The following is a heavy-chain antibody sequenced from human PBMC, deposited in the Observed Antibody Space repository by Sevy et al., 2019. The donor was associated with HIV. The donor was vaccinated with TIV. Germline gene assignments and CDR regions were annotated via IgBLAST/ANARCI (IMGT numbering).Heavy chain of an antibody. V-gene: IGHV3-23*01. CDR3: AKDGGYRSPSLAN. CDR2: ISGSGGST. D-gene: IGHD2-15*01. J-gene: IGHJ4*02. CDR1: GFTFSSYA. Sequence: GGSLRLSCAASGFTFSSYAMTWVRQAPGKGLEWVSLISGSGGSTFYADSVKGRFTISRDNSKNTLYLQMNSLRADDTAVYYCAKDGGYRSPSLANWGQGTLVTVPS.